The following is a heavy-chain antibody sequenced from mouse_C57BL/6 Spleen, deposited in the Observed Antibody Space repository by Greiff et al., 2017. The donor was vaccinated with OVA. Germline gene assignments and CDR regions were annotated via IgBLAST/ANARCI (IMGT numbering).Heavy chain of an antibody. D-gene: IGHD2-1*01. CDR2: IDPSDSYT. CDR3: ARSPFHGNSTMDY. Sequence: QVQLQQPGAELVMPGASVKLSCKASGYTFTSYWMHWVKQRPGQGLEWIGEIDPSDSYTNYNQKFKGKSTLTVDKSSSTAYMQLSSLTSEDSAVYYCARSPFHGNSTMDYWGQGTSVTVSS. CDR1: GYTFTSYW. V-gene: IGHV1-69*01. J-gene: IGHJ4*01.